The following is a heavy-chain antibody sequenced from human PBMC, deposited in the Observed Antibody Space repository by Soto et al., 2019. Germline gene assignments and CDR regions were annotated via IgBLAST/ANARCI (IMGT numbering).Heavy chain of an antibody. J-gene: IGHJ6*02. CDR2: IYYSGST. V-gene: IGHV4-31*03. D-gene: IGHD2-2*02. Sequence: SETLSLTCTVSGGSISSGGYYWSWIRQHPGKGLEWIGYIYYSGSTYYNPSLKSRVTISVDTSKNQFSLKLSSVTAADTAVYYCASVTRTCISTSCYRYYYGMDVWGQGTTVTVSS. CDR1: GGSISSGGYY. CDR3: ASVTRTCISTSCYRYYYGMDV.